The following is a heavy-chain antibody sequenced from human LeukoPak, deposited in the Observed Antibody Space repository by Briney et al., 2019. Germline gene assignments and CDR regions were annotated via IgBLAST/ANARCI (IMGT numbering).Heavy chain of an antibody. V-gene: IGHV1-69*06. J-gene: IGHJ6*03. Sequence: ASVKVSCKASGGTFSSYAISWVREAPGPGLEWMGGIIPIFGTANYAQKFQGRVTITADKSTSTAYMELRSLRSDDTAVYYCARGVWEQPLHYYYYYMDVWSKGTTVTVSS. CDR3: ARGVWEQPLHYYYYYMDV. D-gene: IGHD1-26*01. CDR1: GGTFSSYA. CDR2: IIPIFGTA.